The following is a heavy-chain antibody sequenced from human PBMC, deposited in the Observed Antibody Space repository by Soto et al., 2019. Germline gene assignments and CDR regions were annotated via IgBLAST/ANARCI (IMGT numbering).Heavy chain of an antibody. V-gene: IGHV3-30-3*01. Sequence: GGSLRLSCAVSGFTFRSYPMHWVRQGPGKGLEWVAVMSPDGATQYYADSVKGRFTLSRDNSKDILYLHMNNLRPEDTAVFYCATRQSRTGVVAYYFDFWGQGTLVTVYS. D-gene: IGHD2-21*01. J-gene: IGHJ4*02. CDR1: GFTFRSYP. CDR2: MSPDGATQ. CDR3: ATRQSRTGVVAYYFDF.